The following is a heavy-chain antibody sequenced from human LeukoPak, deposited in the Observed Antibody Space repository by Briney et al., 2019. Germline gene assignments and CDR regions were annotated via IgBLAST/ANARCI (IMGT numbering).Heavy chain of an antibody. CDR3: ARGGGAYCGGDCYSHGYYYGMDV. CDR2: IYSGGSG. J-gene: IGHJ6*02. V-gene: IGHV3-53*01. D-gene: IGHD2-21*02. CDR1: GVTVSSNY. Sequence: GGSLRLSCAASGVTVSSNYMSWVRQAPGKGLEWVSVIYSGGSGYYADSVKSRFTISRDKSTNKLYLQMNSLRAEDTAVYYCARGGGAYCGGDCYSHGYYYGMDVWGQGTTVTVSS.